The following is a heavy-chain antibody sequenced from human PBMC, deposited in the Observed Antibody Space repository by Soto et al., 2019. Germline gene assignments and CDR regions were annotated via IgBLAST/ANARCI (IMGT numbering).Heavy chain of an antibody. Sequence: QITLKESGPTLVKPTQTLTLTCTFSGFSLSTSGVGVGWIRQPPGKALEWLALIYWDDDKRYSPSLKSRITITKDTSKNQVVLTMTNMDPVDTATYYCAHIAQLWFHLLLDYWGQGTLVTVSS. J-gene: IGHJ4*02. V-gene: IGHV2-5*02. D-gene: IGHD5-18*01. CDR2: IYWDDDK. CDR1: GFSLSTSGVG. CDR3: AHIAQLWFHLLLDY.